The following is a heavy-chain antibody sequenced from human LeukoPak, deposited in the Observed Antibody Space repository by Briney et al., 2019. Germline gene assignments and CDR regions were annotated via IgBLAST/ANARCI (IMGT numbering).Heavy chain of an antibody. Sequence: GGSLRLSCAASGFKFTDYGMSWVRQLPGKGLEWVSGVNWNGGKTAYADSVKGRFTISRDNAKNTLYLQMNSLRVEDTAVYYCARALSNTVRGVGDYWGQGTLVTVSS. CDR2: VNWNGGKT. J-gene: IGHJ4*02. CDR3: ARALSNTVRGVGDY. CDR1: GFKFTDYG. V-gene: IGHV3-20*04. D-gene: IGHD3-10*01.